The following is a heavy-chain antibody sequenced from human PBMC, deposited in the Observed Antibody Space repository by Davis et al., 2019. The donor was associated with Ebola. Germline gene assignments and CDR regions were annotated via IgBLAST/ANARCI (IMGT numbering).Heavy chain of an antibody. CDR3: ARPSGYDYLDFDY. J-gene: IGHJ4*02. CDR1: GYSFSDSW. CDR2: IFPRDSDT. D-gene: IGHD5-12*01. V-gene: IGHV5-51*01. Sequence: GESLKLSCKGSGYSFSDSWIGWVRQMPGKGLQWMGIIFPRDSDTRYSPSFQGQVTISVDKSISTAYLQWSSLKASDTAMYYCARPSGYDYLDFDYWGQGTLVTVSS.